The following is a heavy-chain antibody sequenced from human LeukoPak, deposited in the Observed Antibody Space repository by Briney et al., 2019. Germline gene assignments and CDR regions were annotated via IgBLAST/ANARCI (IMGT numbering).Heavy chain of an antibody. J-gene: IGHJ6*02. V-gene: IGHV1-8*01. Sequence: ASVKVSCKASGYTFTSYDINWVRQATGQGLEWMGWMNPNSGNTGYAQKFQGRVTMTRNTSISTAYMELSSLRSEDTAVYYCASLTGLKYYYYSMDVWGQGTTVTVSS. CDR2: MNPNSGNT. CDR1: GYTFTSYD. CDR3: ASLTGLKYYYYSMDV.